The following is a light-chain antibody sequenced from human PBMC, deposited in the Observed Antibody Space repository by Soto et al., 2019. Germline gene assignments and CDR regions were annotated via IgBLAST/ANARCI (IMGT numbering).Light chain of an antibody. CDR1: QSVSSSY. CDR3: QQDYT. J-gene: IGKJ1*01. CDR2: GAS. V-gene: IGKV3D-7*01. Sequence: EIVMTQSPATLSLSPGERATLSCRASQSVSSSYLSWYQQKPGQAPRLLIYGASTRATGIPARFSGSGSGTDFTLTISSLKHEDFAVYYCQQDYTFGQGTKVDIK.